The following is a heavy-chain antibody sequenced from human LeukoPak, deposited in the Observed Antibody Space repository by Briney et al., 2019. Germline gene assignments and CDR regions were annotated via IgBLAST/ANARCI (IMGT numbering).Heavy chain of an antibody. CDR3: ARDPGYNWNDDFDY. CDR2: IIPILGIA. Sequence: SVKVSCKASGGTFSSYAISWVRQAPGQGLEWMGRIIPILGIANYAQRFQGRVTITADKSTSTAYMELSSLRSEDTAVYYCARDPGYNWNDDFDYWGQGTLVTVSS. J-gene: IGHJ4*02. CDR1: GGTFSSYA. V-gene: IGHV1-69*04. D-gene: IGHD1-1*01.